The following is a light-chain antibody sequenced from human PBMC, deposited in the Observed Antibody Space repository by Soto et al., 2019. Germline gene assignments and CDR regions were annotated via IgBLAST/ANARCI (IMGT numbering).Light chain of an antibody. CDR2: GAS. CDR1: QSVSSN. Sequence: EIVMTQSPATLSVSPGERATLSCRASQSVSSNLAWYQQKPGQAPRLLIYGASTRATGIPARFSGSGSGTEFTLTISSLQSVDFAVYHCQQYSNWPRTFGQGTRVEIK. V-gene: IGKV3-15*01. J-gene: IGKJ1*01. CDR3: QQYSNWPRT.